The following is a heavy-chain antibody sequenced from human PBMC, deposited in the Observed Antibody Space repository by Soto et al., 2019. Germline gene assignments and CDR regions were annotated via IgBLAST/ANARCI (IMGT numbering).Heavy chain of an antibody. J-gene: IGHJ6*02. Sequence: SETLSLTCTVSGGSISSSSYYWGWIRQPPGKGLEWIGSIHYSGSTYYNPSLKSRVTISVDTSKNQFSLKLSSVTAADTAVYYLAGHGPRSGGFGYHLDRNDVRGQGTTVTVSS. V-gene: IGHV4-39*01. CDR2: IHYSGST. CDR1: GGSISSSSYY. D-gene: IGHD3-10*01. CDR3: AGHGPRSGGFGYHLDRNDV.